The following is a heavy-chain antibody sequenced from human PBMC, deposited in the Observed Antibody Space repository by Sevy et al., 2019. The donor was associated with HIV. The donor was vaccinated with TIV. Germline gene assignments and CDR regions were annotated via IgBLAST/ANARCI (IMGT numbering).Heavy chain of an antibody. Sequence: GGSLRLSCAASGFTFSDYYMSWIRQAPGKGLEWVSYISSSGSTIYYAVSVKGRFTISRDNAKNSLYLQMNSLRAEDTAVYYCASLAAAGRDATAAWDWFDPWGQGTLVTVSS. D-gene: IGHD6-13*01. CDR2: ISSSGSTI. CDR1: GFTFSDYY. CDR3: ASLAAAGRDATAAWDWFDP. J-gene: IGHJ5*02. V-gene: IGHV3-11*01.